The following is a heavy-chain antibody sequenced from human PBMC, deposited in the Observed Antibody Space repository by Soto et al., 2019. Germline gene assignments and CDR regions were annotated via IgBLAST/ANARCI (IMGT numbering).Heavy chain of an antibody. CDR2: ISYDGSNK. D-gene: IGHD3-16*01. Sequence: QVQLVESGGGVVQPGKSLRLSCAASGFTFSSYGIHWVRQAPGKGLEWVAVISYDGSNKFYADSVKGRFTISRDNSNGTVYLQMDSLRAEDTAVYYCAKDFLLWGSFPDPGASDYWGQGTLVTVSS. V-gene: IGHV3-30*18. CDR1: GFTFSSYG. CDR3: AKDFLLWGSFPDPGASDY. J-gene: IGHJ4*02.